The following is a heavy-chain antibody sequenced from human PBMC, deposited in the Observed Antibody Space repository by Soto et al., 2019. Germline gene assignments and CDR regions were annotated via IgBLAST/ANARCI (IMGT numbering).Heavy chain of an antibody. J-gene: IGHJ6*02. D-gene: IGHD6-19*01. CDR3: ARPGVSSCPGDYYGMDG. Sequence: GEALKISCKGSGYSFTSYWIGWVRQMPGKGLEWMGIIYPGDSDTRYSPSFQGQVTISADKSISTAYLQWSSLKASDTAMYYCARPGVSSCPGDYYGMDGWGQGTTVTV. V-gene: IGHV5-51*01. CDR1: GYSFTSYW. CDR2: IYPGDSDT.